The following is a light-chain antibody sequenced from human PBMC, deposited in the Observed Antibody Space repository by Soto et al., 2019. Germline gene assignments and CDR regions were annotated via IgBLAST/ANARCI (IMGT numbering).Light chain of an antibody. CDR3: QQYGSSLGVT. J-gene: IGKJ4*01. Sequence: EIVLTQSPGTLSLSPGERATLSCRASQSVTNNYLTWYQQKPGQAPRLLIYDASSRATGIPDRFSGSGSGTGFTLTISRLEPADFAVYYCQQYGSSLGVTFGGGTKVEIK. CDR2: DAS. V-gene: IGKV3-20*01. CDR1: QSVTNNY.